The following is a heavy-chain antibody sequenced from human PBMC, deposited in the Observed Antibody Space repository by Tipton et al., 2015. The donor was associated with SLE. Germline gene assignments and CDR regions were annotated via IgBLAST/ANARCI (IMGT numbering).Heavy chain of an antibody. CDR3: AKWAGPTVNFDY. CDR2: IYYSGST. CDR1: GGSISSYY. V-gene: IGHV4-59*01. D-gene: IGHD1-7*01. J-gene: IGHJ4*02. Sequence: TLSLTCTVSGGSISSYYWSWIRQPPGKGLEWIGYIYYSGSTNYNPSLKSRVTISVDTSKNQFSLKLSSVTAADTAVYFCAKWAGPTVNFDYWDQGPLVAVSS.